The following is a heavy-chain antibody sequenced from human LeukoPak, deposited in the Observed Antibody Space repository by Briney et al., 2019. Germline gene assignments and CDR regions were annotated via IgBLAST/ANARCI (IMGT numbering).Heavy chain of an antibody. Sequence: GGSLRLSCAAPGFTFSSYAMSWVRQAPGKGLEWVSAISGSGGSTYYADSVKGRFTISRDNSKNTLYLQMNSLRAEDTAVYYCARTYTVTTTRFDYWGQGTLVTVSS. CDR3: ARTYTVTTTRFDY. D-gene: IGHD4-17*01. J-gene: IGHJ4*02. CDR2: ISGSGGST. V-gene: IGHV3-23*01. CDR1: GFTFSSYA.